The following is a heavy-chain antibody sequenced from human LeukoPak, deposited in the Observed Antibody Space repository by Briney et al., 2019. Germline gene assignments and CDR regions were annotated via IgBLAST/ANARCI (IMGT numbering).Heavy chain of an antibody. CDR1: GYTFTGYY. D-gene: IGHD3-10*01. CDR3: ARDLMYYYGSGSYWGNYYYYYMDV. CDR2: INPNSGGT. V-gene: IGHV1-2*02. J-gene: IGHJ6*03. Sequence: ASVKVSCKASGYTFTGYYMHWVRQAPGQGLEWMGWINPNSGGTNYAQKFQGRVTMTGDTSISTAYMELSRLRSDDTAVYYCARDLMYYYGSGSYWGNYYYYYMDVWGKGTTVTISS.